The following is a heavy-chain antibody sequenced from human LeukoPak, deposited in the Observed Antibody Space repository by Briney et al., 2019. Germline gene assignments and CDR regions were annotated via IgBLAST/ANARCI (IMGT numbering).Heavy chain of an antibody. CDR1: GYTFTSYY. J-gene: IGHJ4*02. Sequence: ASVKVSCKASGYTFTSYYMHWVRQAPGQGLEWMGIINPSGGSTSYAQKFQGRVTMTRDTSTSTVYMELSSLRSEDTAVYYCARVPRGQGIAVAVPDYWGQGTLVTVSS. CDR2: INPSGGST. CDR3: ARVPRGQGIAVAVPDY. D-gene: IGHD6-19*01. V-gene: IGHV1-46*01.